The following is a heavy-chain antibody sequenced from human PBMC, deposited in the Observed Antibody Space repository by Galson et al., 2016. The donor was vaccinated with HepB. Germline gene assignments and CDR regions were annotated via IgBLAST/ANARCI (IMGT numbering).Heavy chain of an antibody. J-gene: IGHJ4*02. CDR3: ARKVPHCSSTSCLLDF. CDR1: GSSIGSNNW. V-gene: IGHV4-4*02. D-gene: IGHD2-2*01. Sequence: SETLSLTCAVSGSSIGSNNWWSWVRQPPGKGLEWIGEIYDSGITNYNPSLKSRVTISVDKSKNQFSLNLNSVAAADTAVYYWARKVPHCSSTSCLLDFWGQGTLFTVSS. CDR2: IYDSGIT.